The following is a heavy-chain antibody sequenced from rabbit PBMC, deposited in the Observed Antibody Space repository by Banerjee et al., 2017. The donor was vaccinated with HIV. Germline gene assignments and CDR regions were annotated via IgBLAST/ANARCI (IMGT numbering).Heavy chain of an antibody. CDR1: GFSFSSSYY. CDR3: ARAGYASYGYATAMDL. Sequence: QSLEESGGDLVKPGASLTLTCTASGFSFSSSYYMCWVRQAPGKGLEWIACIYAGSSGSTYYASWAKGRFTISKTSSTTVTLQMTSLTAADTATYFCARAGYASYGYATAMDLWGPGTLVTVS. J-gene: IGHJ6*01. CDR2: IYAGSSGST. D-gene: IGHD6-1*01. V-gene: IGHV1S40*01.